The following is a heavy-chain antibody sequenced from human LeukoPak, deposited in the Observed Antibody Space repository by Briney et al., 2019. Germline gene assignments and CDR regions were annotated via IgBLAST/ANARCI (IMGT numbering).Heavy chain of an antibody. D-gene: IGHD6-13*01. V-gene: IGHV4-59*01. CDR3: ARGEYSSSWYPGYYYYGMDV. Sequence: SETLSLTCTVSGGSISNYYWNWIRQPPGKGLEWIGYIYYSGSTNYNPSLKSRVTISVDTSKNQFSLKLSSVTAADTAVYYCARGEYSSSWYPGYYYYGMDVWGQGTTVTVSS. CDR1: GGSISNYY. J-gene: IGHJ6*02. CDR2: IYYSGST.